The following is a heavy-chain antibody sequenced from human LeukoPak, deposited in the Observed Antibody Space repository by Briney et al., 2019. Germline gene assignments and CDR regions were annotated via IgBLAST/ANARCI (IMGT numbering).Heavy chain of an antibody. Sequence: SETLSLTCAVYGGSFSVYYWSWIRQPPGKGLEWIGEINHSGSTNYNPSLKSRVTISVDTSKNQFSLKLSSVTAADTAVYYCARQKRGYCSSTSCFRMNGNWFDPWGQGTLVTVSS. CDR2: INHSGST. V-gene: IGHV4-34*01. D-gene: IGHD2-2*01. CDR3: ARQKRGYCSSTSCFRMNGNWFDP. CDR1: GGSFSVYY. J-gene: IGHJ5*02.